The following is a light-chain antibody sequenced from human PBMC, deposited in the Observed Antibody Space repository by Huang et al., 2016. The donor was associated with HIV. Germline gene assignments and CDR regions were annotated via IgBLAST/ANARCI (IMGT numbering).Light chain of an antibody. CDR3: QQYDNLPRT. V-gene: IGKV1-33*01. Sequence: DIQMTQSPSSLSASVGDRVTITCQASQDIRNYLNWYQQKPGKAPKLLIYDASNLKTGVPSRFSGSGSGTDLTFTISSLQPEDIATYYCQQYDNLPRTFGQGTKLEIK. CDR1: QDIRNY. J-gene: IGKJ2*01. CDR2: DAS.